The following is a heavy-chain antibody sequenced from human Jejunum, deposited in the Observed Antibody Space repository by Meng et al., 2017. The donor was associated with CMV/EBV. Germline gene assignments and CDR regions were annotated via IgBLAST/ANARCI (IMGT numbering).Heavy chain of an antibody. Sequence: HIPLKESGPTLVKPTQTLTRTCTFSGFPPSTSEVGVGWIRQPPGKALEWLAVIYWDDDKRYSPSLKSRLTITKDTSKNQVVLTLTNMDPVDTATYYCALFTRSWFDPWGQGTLVTVSS. CDR1: GFPPSTSEVG. J-gene: IGHJ5*02. D-gene: IGHD2-2*01. CDR2: IYWDDDK. V-gene: IGHV2-5*02. CDR3: ALFTRSWFDP.